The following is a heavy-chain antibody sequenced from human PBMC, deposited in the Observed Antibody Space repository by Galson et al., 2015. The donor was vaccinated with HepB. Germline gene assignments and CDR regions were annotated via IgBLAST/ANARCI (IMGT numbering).Heavy chain of an antibody. V-gene: IGHV3-21*01. CDR1: GFTFSSYS. J-gene: IGHJ4*02. Sequence: SLRLSCAASGFTFSSYSMNWVRQAPGKGLEWVSSISNSRSYIYYADSVKGRFTISRDNAKNSLYLQMNSLRAEDTAVYYCARDMVRAVAGYFDYWGQGTLVTVSS. CDR2: ISNSRSYI. CDR3: ARDMVRAVAGYFDY. D-gene: IGHD6-19*01.